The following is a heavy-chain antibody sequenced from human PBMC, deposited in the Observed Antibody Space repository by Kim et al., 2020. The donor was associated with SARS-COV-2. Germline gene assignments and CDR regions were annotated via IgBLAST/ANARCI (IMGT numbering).Heavy chain of an antibody. J-gene: IGHJ4*02. CDR1: GFTFRSSW. CDR2: INRNGSTE. V-gene: IGHV3-7*01. D-gene: IGHD6-19*01. Sequence: GGSLRLSCAASGFTFRSSWMTLVRQAPGKGLEWVANINRNGSTESYVDSVKGRFTISRDNAKNSVFLQMYNLRAEDTAVFYCSRDSDESGWDLNDYWGQG. CDR3: SRDSDESGWDLNDY.